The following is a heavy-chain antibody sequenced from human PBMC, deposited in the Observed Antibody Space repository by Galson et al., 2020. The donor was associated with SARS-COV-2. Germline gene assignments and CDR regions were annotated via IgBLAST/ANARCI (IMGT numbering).Heavy chain of an antibody. V-gene: IGHV4-34*01. CDR3: ARTRALAQFDP. J-gene: IGHJ5*02. CDR2: INQIGRT. CDR1: GGSFSGSY. Sequence: SQTLSLTCGVSGGSFSGSYWSWIRQAPGKGLEWIGEINQIGRTNYSPSLKSRVIISVDTAKTQFSLKVNSVTAADTAMYYCARTRALAQFDPWGQGTLVNVSS.